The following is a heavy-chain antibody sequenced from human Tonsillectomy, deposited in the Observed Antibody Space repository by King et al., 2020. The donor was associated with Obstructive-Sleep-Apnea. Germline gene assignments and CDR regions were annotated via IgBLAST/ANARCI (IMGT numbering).Heavy chain of an antibody. CDR1: GFSLSIPRMG. CDR2: IFSNDAK. Sequence: TLKESGPVLVKPTETLTLTCTVSGFSLSIPRMGVSWIRQPPGKALEWLAHIFSNDAKSYSTSLKSRLTISKDTSKSQVVLTMTNMDPVDTATYYCARIRGADSSGWYGGSRWFDPWGQGTLVTVSS. CDR3: ARIRGADSSGWYGGSRWFDP. V-gene: IGHV2-26*01. J-gene: IGHJ5*02. D-gene: IGHD6-19*01.